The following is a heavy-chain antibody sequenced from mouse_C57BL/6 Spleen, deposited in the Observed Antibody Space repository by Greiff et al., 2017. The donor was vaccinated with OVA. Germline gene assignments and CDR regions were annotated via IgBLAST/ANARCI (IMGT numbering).Heavy chain of an antibody. CDR3: TRWATVVGEGAMDY. Sequence: VKLMESGAELVRPGASVTLSCKASGYTFTDYEMHWVKQTPVHGLEWIGAIDPETGGTAYNQKLKGKAILTADKSSSTAYMELRSLTSEDSAVYYCTRWATVVGEGAMDYWGQGTSVTVSS. J-gene: IGHJ4*01. D-gene: IGHD1-1*01. CDR2: IDPETGGT. V-gene: IGHV1-15*01. CDR1: GYTFTDYE.